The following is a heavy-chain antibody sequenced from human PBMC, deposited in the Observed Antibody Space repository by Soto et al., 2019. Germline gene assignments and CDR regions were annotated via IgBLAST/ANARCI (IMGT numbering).Heavy chain of an antibody. CDR1: GFTFGTYG. Sequence: GGSLRVSCAASGFTFGTYGMHWVRQAPGKGLEWVAGIWYDGSVKTYADSVKGRFSISRDNSQNTVYLQMNTLRAGDTAVYYCARADCGGQCPCDYWGQGTLVTVSS. V-gene: IGHV3-33*01. J-gene: IGHJ4*02. CDR3: ARADCGGQCPCDY. D-gene: IGHD2-21*01. CDR2: IWYDGSVK.